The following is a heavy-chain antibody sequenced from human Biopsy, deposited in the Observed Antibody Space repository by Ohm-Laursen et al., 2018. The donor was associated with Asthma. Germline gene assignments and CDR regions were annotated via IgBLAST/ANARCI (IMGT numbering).Heavy chain of an antibody. J-gene: IGHJ4*02. CDR1: YGSITSGGYY. V-gene: IGHV4-31*03. CDR3: ARAQDYYDSRGYYRSFDY. CDR2: IYYSGNT. D-gene: IGHD3-22*01. Sequence: TLSLTCTVSYGSITSGGYYWTWIRQPPGKGLGWDGLIYYSGNTYYNPSLKSRVSISIDTSKNQFSLKLSSVTAADTAVYYCARAQDYYDSRGYYRSFDYWGQGTLVTVSS.